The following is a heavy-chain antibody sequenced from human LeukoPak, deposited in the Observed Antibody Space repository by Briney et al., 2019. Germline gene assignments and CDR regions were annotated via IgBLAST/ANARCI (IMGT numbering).Heavy chain of an antibody. V-gene: IGHV3-7*03. CDR2: IKDDGSDK. Sequence: GGSLRLSCAASGFTFSSAWMTWVRQAPGKGLEWVATIKDDGSDKYYVDSVKGRFTISRDNAKKSLWLQMNSLRGEDTALYYCAKGAYGSSGHYYFDYWGQGALVTVSS. J-gene: IGHJ4*02. D-gene: IGHD3-22*01. CDR3: AKGAYGSSGHYYFDY. CDR1: GFTFSSAW.